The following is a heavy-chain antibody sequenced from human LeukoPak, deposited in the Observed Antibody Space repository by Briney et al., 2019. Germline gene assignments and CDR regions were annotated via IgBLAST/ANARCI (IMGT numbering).Heavy chain of an antibody. Sequence: GGSLRLSCAASGFTFSSYGMHWVRQAPGKGLEWVAVIWYDGSNKYYADSVKGRFTISRDNSKNTLYLQMNSLRAEDTAVYYCARGISSSWSIDYWGQGTLVTVSS. V-gene: IGHV3-33*01. CDR3: ARGISSSWSIDY. CDR1: GFTFSSYG. J-gene: IGHJ4*02. D-gene: IGHD6-13*01. CDR2: IWYDGSNK.